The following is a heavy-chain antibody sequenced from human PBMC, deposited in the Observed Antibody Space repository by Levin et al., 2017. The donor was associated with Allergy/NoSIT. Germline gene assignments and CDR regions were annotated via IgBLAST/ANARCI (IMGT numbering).Heavy chain of an antibody. CDR1: RFSFSSYS. J-gene: IGHJ3*02. D-gene: IGHD5-12*01. V-gene: IGHV3-30-3*01. CDR2: ISYDGSNK. Sequence: GESLKISCAASRFSFSSYSMHWVRQAPGKGLEWVAVISYDGSNKYYADSVKGRFTISRDNSKNTLYLQVNSLRAEDTAVYYCARVLGMVTTIGVWDAFDIWGQGTMVTVSS. CDR3: ARVLGMVTTIGVWDAFDI.